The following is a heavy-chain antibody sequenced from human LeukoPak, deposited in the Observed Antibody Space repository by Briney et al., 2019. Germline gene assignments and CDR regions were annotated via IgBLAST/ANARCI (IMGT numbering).Heavy chain of an antibody. CDR2: ISGSADTV. D-gene: IGHD2/OR15-2a*01. V-gene: IGHV3-23*01. Sequence: PGGSLRLSCATTGFTFSNYPMHWVRQAPGRGLEWVSGISGSADTVFYRDPVKGRFTVTRDNSKSTMYLQMNSLRAEDTAIYYCAKSLVNKFPHNYFDLRGQGTLVTVSS. J-gene: IGHJ4*02. CDR1: GFTFSNYP. CDR3: AKSLVNKFPHNYFDL.